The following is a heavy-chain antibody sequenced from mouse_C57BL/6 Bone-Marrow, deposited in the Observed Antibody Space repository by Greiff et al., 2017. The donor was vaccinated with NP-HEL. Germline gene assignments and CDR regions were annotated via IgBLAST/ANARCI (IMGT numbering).Heavy chain of an antibody. CDR2: ISGGGGNT. CDR3: ARHKGWYRFAY. CDR1: GFTFSSYT. D-gene: IGHD1-1*02. Sequence: EVMLVESGGGLVKPGGSLKLSCAASGFTFSSYTMSWVRPTPEKRLEWVATISGGGGNTYYPDSVKGRFTISRDNAKNTLYLQMSSLRSEDTALYYCARHKGWYRFAYWGQGTLVTVSA. J-gene: IGHJ3*01. V-gene: IGHV5-9*01.